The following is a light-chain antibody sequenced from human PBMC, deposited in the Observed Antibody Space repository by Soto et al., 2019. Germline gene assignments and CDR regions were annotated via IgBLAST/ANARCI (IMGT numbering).Light chain of an antibody. V-gene: IGLV4-69*01. Sequence: QPVLTQSPSASASLGASVKLTCTLSSGHSSYAIAWHQQHPEKGPRYLMKLNSDGSHSKGDGIPDRFSGSSSGAERYLTISSLQSEDEADYYCQTWGTGNVVFGGGTKLTVL. J-gene: IGLJ2*01. CDR1: SGHSSYA. CDR2: LNSDGSH. CDR3: QTWGTGNVV.